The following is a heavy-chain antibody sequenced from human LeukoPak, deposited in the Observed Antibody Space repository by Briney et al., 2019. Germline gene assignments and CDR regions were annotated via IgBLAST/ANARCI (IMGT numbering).Heavy chain of an antibody. D-gene: IGHD6-13*01. J-gene: IGHJ4*02. V-gene: IGHV1-2*02. CDR3: ARGRARSSSWYSV. CDR1: GYTLTGYY. Sequence: ASVKVSCKASGYTLTGYYMHWVRQAPGQGLEWMGWIIPNSGGTNYAQKFQGRVTMTRDTSTSTVYMELSSLRSEDTAVYYCARGRARSSSWYSVWGQGTLVTVSS. CDR2: IIPNSGGT.